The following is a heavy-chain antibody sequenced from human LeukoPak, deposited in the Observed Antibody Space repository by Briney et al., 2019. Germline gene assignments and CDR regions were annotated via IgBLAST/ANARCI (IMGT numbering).Heavy chain of an antibody. V-gene: IGHV3-9*01. CDR3: AKDIYTRFLETGFDY. CDR1: GLTFDDYA. CDR2: ISWNSGSI. D-gene: IGHD3-3*01. Sequence: ALRLSCAASGLTFDDYAMHWVRQAPGKGLEWVSGISWNSGSIGYADSVKGRFTISRDNAKNSLYLQMNSLRAEDTASYYCAKDIYTRFLETGFDYWGQGTLVTVSS. J-gene: IGHJ4*02.